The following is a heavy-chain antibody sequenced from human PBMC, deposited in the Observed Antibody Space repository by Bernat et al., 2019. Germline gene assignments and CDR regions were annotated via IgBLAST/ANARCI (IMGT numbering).Heavy chain of an antibody. CDR1: GFTFSNYA. CDR3: AKDRSSTSWSGGGAFDI. D-gene: IGHD2-2*01. CDR2: ISGSGGST. Sequence: EVQLVESGGGLVQPGGSLRLSCAASGFTFSNYAMSWVRQAPGKGLEWVSAISGSGGSTYYADSVKGRFTISRDNPKNTLYLQMNSLRAEDTAVYYCAKDRSSTSWSGGGAFDIWGQGTMVTVSS. V-gene: IGHV3-23*04. J-gene: IGHJ3*02.